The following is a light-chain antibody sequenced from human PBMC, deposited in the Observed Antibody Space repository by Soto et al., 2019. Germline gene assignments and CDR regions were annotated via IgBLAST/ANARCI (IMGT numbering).Light chain of an antibody. Sequence: QSVLTQPSSVSGSPGQSITISCPGTSSDVGRYNYVSWYQQHPGKAPKLIIYDVSNRPSGVSNRFSGSKSGNTASLTISGLQAEDEADYYCNSYTSSSTYVFGTGTKSTVL. CDR2: DVS. V-gene: IGLV2-14*01. J-gene: IGLJ1*01. CDR3: NSYTSSSTYV. CDR1: SSDVGRYNY.